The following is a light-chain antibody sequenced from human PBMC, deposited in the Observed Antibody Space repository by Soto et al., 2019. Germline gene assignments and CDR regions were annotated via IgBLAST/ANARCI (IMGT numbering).Light chain of an antibody. J-gene: IGKJ4*01. CDR1: QDISNY. V-gene: IGKV1-33*01. CDR2: DAS. Sequence: DIQMTQSPSSLSASVGDRVTITCQASQDISNYLKWYQQKPGKAPKLLIYDASNLETGGASRFSGSGSGTDFTFTISSLQPEDIATYYYQQYDNLPPTFGGGTKVEIK. CDR3: QQYDNLPPT.